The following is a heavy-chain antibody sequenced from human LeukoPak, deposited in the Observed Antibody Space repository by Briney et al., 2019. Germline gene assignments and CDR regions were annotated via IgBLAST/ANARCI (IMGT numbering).Heavy chain of an antibody. CDR2: ISYDGSNK. J-gene: IGHJ4*02. Sequence: SGGSLRLSCAASGFTFSSYAMHWVRQAPGKGLEWVAVISYDGSNKYYADSVKGRFTISRDNSKNTLYLQMNSLRAEDTAVYYCARGPAYSWVYSSSWYGSCDYWGQGTLDTVSS. V-gene: IGHV3-30-3*01. CDR1: GFTFSSYA. D-gene: IGHD6-13*01. CDR3: ARGPAYSWVYSSSWYGSCDY.